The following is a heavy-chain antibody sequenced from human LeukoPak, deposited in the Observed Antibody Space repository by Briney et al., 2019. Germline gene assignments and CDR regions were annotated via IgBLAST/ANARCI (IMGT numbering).Heavy chain of an antibody. CDR1: GFTFDDYA. Sequence: AGGSLRLSCAASGFTFDDYAMHWVRQAPRKGLEWVSGISWNSGSIGYADSVKGRFTISRDNAKNSLYLQMNSLRAEDMALYYCAKGYQWLVGLDYWGQGTLVTVSS. J-gene: IGHJ4*02. D-gene: IGHD6-19*01. CDR2: ISWNSGSI. CDR3: AKGYQWLVGLDY. V-gene: IGHV3-9*03.